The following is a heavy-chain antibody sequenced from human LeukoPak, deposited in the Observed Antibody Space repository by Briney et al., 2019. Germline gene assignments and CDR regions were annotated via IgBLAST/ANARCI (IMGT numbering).Heavy chain of an antibody. CDR1: GYTFIGNY. D-gene: IGHD2-2*01. J-gene: IGHJ6*03. Sequence: ASVKVSCKASGYTFIGNYIHWVRQAPGQGLEWMGWINPSSGVTKYAQKFQGRVTMTRDTSISTAYMELSSLKSDDTAVYCSSASCPRDFMDVWGKGTTVTVSS. V-gene: IGHV1-2*02. CDR2: INPSSGVT. CDR3: SASCPRDFMDV.